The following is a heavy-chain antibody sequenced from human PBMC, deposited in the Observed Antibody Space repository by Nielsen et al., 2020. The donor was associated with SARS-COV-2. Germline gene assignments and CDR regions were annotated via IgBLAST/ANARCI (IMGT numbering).Heavy chain of an antibody. D-gene: IGHD3-16*01. CDR2: IYYSGST. V-gene: IGHV4-39*02. Sequence: ESLKISCTVSGGSISSSSYYWGWIRQPPGKGLEWIGSIYYSGSTYYNPSLKSRVTISVDTSKNQFSLKLSSVTAADTAVYYCARESPGDGWFDPWGQGTLVTVSS. J-gene: IGHJ5*02. CDR3: ARESPGDGWFDP. CDR1: GGSISSSSYY.